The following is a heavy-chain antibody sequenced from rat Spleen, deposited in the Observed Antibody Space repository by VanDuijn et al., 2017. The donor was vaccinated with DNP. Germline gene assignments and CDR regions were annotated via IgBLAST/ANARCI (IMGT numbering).Heavy chain of an antibody. V-gene: IGHV5-20*01. CDR1: GFTFSDYY. J-gene: IGHJ1*01. CDR3: ARGSTSIYWYFDF. D-gene: IGHD3-1*01. CDR2: ISYDGGDT. Sequence: EVQLVESGGGLVQPGRSLKLSCAASGFTFSDYYMAWVRQAPTKGLEWVAYISYDGGDTYYGDSVKGRFTISRDDAKSGLYLQMNSLKSEDTATYYCARGSTSIYWYFDFWGPGTMVTVSS.